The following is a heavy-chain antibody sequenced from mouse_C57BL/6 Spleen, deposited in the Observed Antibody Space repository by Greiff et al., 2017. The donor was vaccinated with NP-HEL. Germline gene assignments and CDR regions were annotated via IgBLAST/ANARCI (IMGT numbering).Heavy chain of an antibody. V-gene: IGHV1-26*01. CDR3: ASPFYYYDSSSWAY. D-gene: IGHD1-1*01. CDR2: INPNNGGT. Sequence: EVQLQQSGPELVKPGASVKISCKASGYTFTDYYMNWVKQSHGKSLEWIGDINPNNGGTSYNLKFKGKATLTVDKSSSTAYMELRSLTSGDSAVYYCASPFYYYDSSSWAYWGQGTLVTVSA. J-gene: IGHJ3*01. CDR1: GYTFTDYY.